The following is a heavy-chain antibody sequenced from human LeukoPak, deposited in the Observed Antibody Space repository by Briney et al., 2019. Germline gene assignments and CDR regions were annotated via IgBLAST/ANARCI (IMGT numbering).Heavy chain of an antibody. CDR3: AIRGAAGGAFDI. Sequence: AGGSLRLSCAASGFTFSSYEMNWVRQAPGKGLEWVSYISSSGSTIYYADSVKGRFTISRDNAKNSLYLQMNSLRAEDTAVYYCAIRGAAGGAFDIWGQGTMVTVSS. D-gene: IGHD1-26*01. CDR2: ISSSGSTI. J-gene: IGHJ3*02. CDR1: GFTFSSYE. V-gene: IGHV3-48*03.